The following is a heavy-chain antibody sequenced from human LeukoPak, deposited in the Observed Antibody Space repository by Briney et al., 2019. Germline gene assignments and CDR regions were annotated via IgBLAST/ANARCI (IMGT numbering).Heavy chain of an antibody. D-gene: IGHD3-10*01. CDR3: AKAVRGYYGSGSYYPDY. J-gene: IGHJ4*02. Sequence: PGGSLRLSCAASGFTFSSYAMSWVRQAPGKGLEWVSAISGSGGSTYYADSVKGRFTISRDNSKNTLYLQMNSLRAEDTAVYYCAKAVRGYYGSGSYYPDYWGQGTLVTVSS. CDR2: ISGSGGST. V-gene: IGHV3-23*01. CDR1: GFTFSSYA.